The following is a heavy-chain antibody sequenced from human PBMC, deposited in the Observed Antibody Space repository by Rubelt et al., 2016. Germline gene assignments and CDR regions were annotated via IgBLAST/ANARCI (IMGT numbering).Heavy chain of an antibody. CDR1: GGSFSGYY. Sequence: QVQLQQWGAGLLKPSETLSLTCAVYGGSFSGYYWSWIRQPPGKGLEWIGEINHSGSTNYNPSLNMRVTISVDTSKNQFALKLSAVTAADTAVYYCARGLGNYYYYGMDVWGQGTTVTVSS. CDR2: INHSGST. CDR3: ARGLGNYYYYGMDV. V-gene: IGHV4-34*01. J-gene: IGHJ6*02.